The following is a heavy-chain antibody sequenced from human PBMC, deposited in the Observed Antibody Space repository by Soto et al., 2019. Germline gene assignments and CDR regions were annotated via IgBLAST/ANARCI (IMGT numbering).Heavy chain of an antibody. CDR2: INAGNGNT. V-gene: IGHV1-3*01. CDR1: GYTFTSYA. D-gene: IGHD2-2*01. Sequence: GASVKVSCKASGYTFTSYAMHWVRQAPGQRLEWMGWINAGNGNTKYSQKFQGRVTITRDTSASTAYMELSSLRSEDTAVYYCARGEYQLPFLHNWFDPWGQGTLVTVSS. CDR3: ARGEYQLPFLHNWFDP. J-gene: IGHJ5*02.